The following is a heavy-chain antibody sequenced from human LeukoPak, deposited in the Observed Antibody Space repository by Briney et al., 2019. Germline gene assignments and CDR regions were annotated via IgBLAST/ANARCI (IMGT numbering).Heavy chain of an antibody. V-gene: IGHV5-51*01. CDR1: GYRFLSYW. CDR3: ARHYGSGDFDY. D-gene: IGHD3-10*01. Sequence: GESLKISFKGSGYRFLSYWIGWVRPMPGKGLEWMGIIYPGDSDTRYSPSFQGQVTISADRSISTAYLQWSSLKASDTAMYYCARHYGSGDFDYWGQGTLVTVSS. CDR2: IYPGDSDT. J-gene: IGHJ4*02.